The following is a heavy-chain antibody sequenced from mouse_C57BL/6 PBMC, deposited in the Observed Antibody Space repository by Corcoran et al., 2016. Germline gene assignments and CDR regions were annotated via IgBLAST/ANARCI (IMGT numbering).Heavy chain of an antibody. Sequence: QIQLVQSGPELKKPGETVKISCKASGYTFTTYGMSWVKQAPGKGSKWMGWINTYSGVPTYADDFKGRFAFSLETSASTAYLQINNLKNEDTATYFCARWLQRSAMDYWGQGTSVTVSS. D-gene: IGHD1-2*01. CDR2: INTYSGVP. CDR1: GYTFTTYG. V-gene: IGHV9-3*01. J-gene: IGHJ4*01. CDR3: ARWLQRSAMDY.